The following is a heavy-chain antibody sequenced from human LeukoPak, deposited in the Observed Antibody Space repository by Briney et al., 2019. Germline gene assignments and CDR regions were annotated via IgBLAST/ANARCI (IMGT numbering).Heavy chain of an antibody. J-gene: IGHJ4*02. D-gene: IGHD3-10*01. CDR2: IIPIFGTA. V-gene: IGHV1-69*01. CDR3: ARAPPERTRGVYFDY. CDR1: GGTFSSYA. Sequence: ASVKVSCKASGGTFSSYAISWVRQAPGQGLEWMGGIIPIFGTANYAQKFQGRVTITADESTSTAYMELSSLRSEDTAVYYCARAPPERTRGVYFDYWGQGTLVTVSS.